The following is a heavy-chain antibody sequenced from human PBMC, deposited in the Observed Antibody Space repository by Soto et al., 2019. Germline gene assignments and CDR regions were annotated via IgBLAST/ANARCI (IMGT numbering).Heavy chain of an antibody. J-gene: IGHJ4*02. CDR3: VTDILDF. CDR2: INQNGSER. Sequence: EVQLVESGGGLVQPGGSLRLSCAATGFMFSSYWMTWVRQAPGKGLEWVANINQNGSERYYVDSVEGRFTISRDNAKNSVFLQMNNLRVEDTAMYYCVTDILDFWGQGTLVTVSS. CDR1: GFMFSSYW. V-gene: IGHV3-7*05. D-gene: IGHD3-9*01.